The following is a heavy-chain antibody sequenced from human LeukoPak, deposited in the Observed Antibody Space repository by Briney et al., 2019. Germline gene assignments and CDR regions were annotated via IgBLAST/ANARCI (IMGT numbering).Heavy chain of an antibody. J-gene: IGHJ4*02. V-gene: IGHV4-34*01. Sequence: SETLSLTCAVYGGSSSGYYWSWIRQPPGKGLEWIGEINHSGSTNYNPSLKSRVTISVDTSKNQFSLKLSSVTAADTAVYYCARDTLTMVRGVMVWGQGTLVTVSS. CDR2: INHSGST. CDR1: GGSSSGYY. CDR3: ARDTLTMVRGVMV. D-gene: IGHD3-10*01.